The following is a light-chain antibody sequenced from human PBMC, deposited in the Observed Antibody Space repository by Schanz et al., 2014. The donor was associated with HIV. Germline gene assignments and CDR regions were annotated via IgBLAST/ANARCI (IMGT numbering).Light chain of an antibody. J-gene: IGKJ4*01. Sequence: IPMTQSPPSLSASVGARVTVTCRSSRTISDYLNWYQQKPGRAPKLLIYAASTLESGVPSRFSGSGSGTDFTLTINSLQPEDSATYYCQQSYSSPFTFGGGTKVEI. CDR2: AAS. CDR3: QQSYSSPFT. CDR1: RTISDY. V-gene: IGKV1-39*01.